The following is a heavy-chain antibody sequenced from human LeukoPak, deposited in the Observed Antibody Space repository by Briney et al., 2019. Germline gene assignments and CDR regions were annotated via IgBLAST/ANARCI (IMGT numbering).Heavy chain of an antibody. V-gene: IGHV3-30*18. CDR3: AKDRSSTVVTRGFDY. Sequence: PGRSLRLSCAASGFTFSSYGMHWVRQAPGKGLEWVAVISYDGSNKYYADSVKGRFTISRDNSKNTLYLQMNSLRAEVTAVYYCAKDRSSTVVTRGFDYWGQGTLVSVSS. CDR1: GFTFSSYG. D-gene: IGHD4-23*01. CDR2: ISYDGSNK. J-gene: IGHJ4*02.